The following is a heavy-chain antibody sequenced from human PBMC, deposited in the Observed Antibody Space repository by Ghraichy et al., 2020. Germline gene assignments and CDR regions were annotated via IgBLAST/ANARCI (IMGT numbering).Heavy chain of an antibody. Sequence: SETLSLTCTVSGGSISSSSYYWGWICQPPGKGLEWIGSSYYRGSTYYNPSLKSRVTISVDTSKNQFTLKLSSVTAADAAVYYCARRRPSQEDTFDIWGQGTMVTVSS. J-gene: IGHJ3*02. CDR3: ARRRPSQEDTFDI. CDR2: SYYRGST. V-gene: IGHV4-39*01. CDR1: GGSISSSSYY.